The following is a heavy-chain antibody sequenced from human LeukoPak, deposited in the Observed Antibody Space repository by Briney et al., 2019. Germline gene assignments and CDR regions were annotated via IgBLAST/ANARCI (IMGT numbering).Heavy chain of an antibody. J-gene: IGHJ6*03. CDR2: IIPISGTA. Sequence: GASVKVSCKASGGTFSSYAISWVRQAPGQGLEWMGGIIPISGTANYAQKFQGRVTITADESTSTAYMELSSLRSEDAAVYYCAGEAPAAIDYYYYYYYMDVWGKGTTVTVSS. V-gene: IGHV1-69*13. CDR3: AGEAPAAIDYYYYYYYMDV. D-gene: IGHD2-2*01. CDR1: GGTFSSYA.